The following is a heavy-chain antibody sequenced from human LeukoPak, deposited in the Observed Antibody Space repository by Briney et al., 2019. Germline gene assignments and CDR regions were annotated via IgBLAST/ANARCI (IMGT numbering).Heavy chain of an antibody. Sequence: SETLSLTCTVSGGSISGYYWSWIRQPPGKGLEWIGYIYYSGSTNYNPSLKSRVTISIDTSKNQFSLKLSSVTAADTAVYYCARGGRYCSGGSCSDYYYYYMDVWGKGTTVTVSS. V-gene: IGHV4-59*01. D-gene: IGHD2-15*01. CDR3: ARGGRYCSGGSCSDYYYYYMDV. CDR2: IYYSGST. J-gene: IGHJ6*03. CDR1: GGSISGYY.